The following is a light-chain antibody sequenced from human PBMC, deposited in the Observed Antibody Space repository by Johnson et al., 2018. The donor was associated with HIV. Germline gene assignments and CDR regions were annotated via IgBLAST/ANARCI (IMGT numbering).Light chain of an antibody. J-gene: IGLJ1*01. CDR1: SSNIGNNY. V-gene: IGLV1-51*01. CDR2: DNN. CDR3: GTWGSSLSVIYV. Sequence: QSVLTQPPSVSAAPGQKVTISCSGSSSNIGNNYVSWYQQLPGTAPKLLIYDNNKRPSGIPDRFSGSKSGTSATLGITGLQTGDEADYYCGTWGSSLSVIYVYATGSNVPVL.